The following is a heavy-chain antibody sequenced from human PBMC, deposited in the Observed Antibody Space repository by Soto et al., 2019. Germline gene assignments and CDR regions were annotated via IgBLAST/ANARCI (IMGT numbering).Heavy chain of an antibody. D-gene: IGHD1-1*01. CDR3: AKWNGYFDH. CDR2: VSGGSGTT. J-gene: IGHJ4*02. CDR1: GFCFSPYG. Sequence: EVQLLESGGGLVQPGGSLRLSCAVSGFCFSPYGVTWVRQAPGKGLEWVSGVSGGSGTTHYVDSVKGRLTITGDTSKNTVYLQTNSLRVEDTSVYYSAKWNGYFDHWGQGTMVTVSS. V-gene: IGHV3-23*01.